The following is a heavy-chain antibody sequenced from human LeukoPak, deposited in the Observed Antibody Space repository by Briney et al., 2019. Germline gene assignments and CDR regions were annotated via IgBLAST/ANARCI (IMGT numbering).Heavy chain of an antibody. V-gene: IGHV3-9*01. D-gene: IGHD3-3*01. CDR2: ISWNSGSI. J-gene: IGHJ5*02. CDR3: AKDPIPYDFWSGFNWFDP. CDR1: GFTFDDYA. Sequence: LTGRPLRLSCAASGFTFDDYALHWVRQAPGKGLEWVSGISWNSGSIGYADSVKGRFTISRDNAKNSLYLQMNSLRAEDTALYYCAKDPIPYDFWSGFNWFDPWGQGTLVTVSS.